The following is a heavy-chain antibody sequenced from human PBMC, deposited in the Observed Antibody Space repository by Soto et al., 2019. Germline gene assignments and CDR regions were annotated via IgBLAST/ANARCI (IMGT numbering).Heavy chain of an antibody. J-gene: IGHJ4*02. Sequence: ASVKVSCKASGYTFTSYGISWVRQAPGQGLEWMGWISAYNGNTKYSQKFQGRVTITRDTSASTAYMELSSLRSEDTAVYYCARVGYYDSSGYYFAYWGQGTLVTVSS. CDR2: ISAYNGNT. CDR1: GYTFTSYG. D-gene: IGHD3-22*01. CDR3: ARVGYYDSSGYYFAY. V-gene: IGHV1-18*01.